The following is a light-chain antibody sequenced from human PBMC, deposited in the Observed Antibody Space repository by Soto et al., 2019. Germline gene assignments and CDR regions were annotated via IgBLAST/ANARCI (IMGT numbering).Light chain of an antibody. CDR3: SSYTSSSTLVV. CDR2: EVS. CDR1: SSDVGTYNY. Sequence: QSALTQAASVSGSPGQPITISCTGTSSDVGTYNYVSWYQQYPGKAPKLMIYEVSNRPSGVSNRFSGSKSGNTASLTISGLQADDEADYYCSSYTSSSTLVVFGGGTKLTVL. J-gene: IGLJ2*01. V-gene: IGLV2-14*01.